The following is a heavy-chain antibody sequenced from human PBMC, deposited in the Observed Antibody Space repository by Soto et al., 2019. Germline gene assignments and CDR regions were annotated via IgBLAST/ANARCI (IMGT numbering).Heavy chain of an antibody. CDR2: TYYRSKWYN. Sequence: SQTLSLTGAISGDSVSGNSAAWNWIRQSPSRGLEWLGRTYYRSKWYNDYSVSVKSRITVTPDTSKNQFSLHLKSVTPEDTAVYYCARVFPNYESSPSYTHYWGQGALVTVSS. D-gene: IGHD2-2*01. V-gene: IGHV6-1*01. J-gene: IGHJ4*02. CDR3: ARVFPNYESSPSYTHY. CDR1: GDSVSGNSAA.